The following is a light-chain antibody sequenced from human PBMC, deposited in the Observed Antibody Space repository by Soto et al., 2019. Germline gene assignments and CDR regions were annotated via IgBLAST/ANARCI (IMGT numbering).Light chain of an antibody. CDR2: FAS. CDR3: QHYYSHPLT. CDR1: QGIDNR. J-gene: IGKJ5*01. V-gene: IGKV1D-16*01. Sequence: DIQMTQSPSSLSASVGDRVTITCRASQGIDNRLAWYQQKPEKDPISIIYFASSLQDLVPSRFSGSGSGTDFTLTFSSLQPEYFATYYCQHYYSHPLTFGQGTRLDMK.